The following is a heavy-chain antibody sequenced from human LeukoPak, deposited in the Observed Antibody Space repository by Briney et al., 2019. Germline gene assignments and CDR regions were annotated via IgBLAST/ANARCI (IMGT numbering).Heavy chain of an antibody. J-gene: IGHJ4*02. CDR2: IYYSGST. V-gene: IGHV4-39*01. Sequence: SETLSLTCTVSGGSISSSSYYWGWIRQPPGKGLEWIGSIYYSGSTYYNPSLKSRVTISVDTSKNQFSLKLSSVTAADTAVYYCARGLASGYPPIPFDYWGQGTLVTVSS. D-gene: IGHD3-3*01. CDR3: ARGLASGYPPIPFDY. CDR1: GGSISSSSYY.